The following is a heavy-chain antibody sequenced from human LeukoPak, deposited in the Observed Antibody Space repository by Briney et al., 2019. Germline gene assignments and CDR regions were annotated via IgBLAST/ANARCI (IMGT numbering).Heavy chain of an antibody. CDR2: INPSGGST. CDR3: ARVRGSGSYYMRYFDY. V-gene: IGHV1-46*01. D-gene: IGHD3-10*01. CDR1: GYTFTSYY. J-gene: IGHJ4*02. Sequence: ASVKVSCKASGYTFTSYYMHWVRQAPGQGLEWMGIINPSGGSTSYAQKFQGRVTMTRDMSTSTVYMELSSLRSEDTAVYYCARVRGSGSYYMRYFDYWGQGTLVTVSS.